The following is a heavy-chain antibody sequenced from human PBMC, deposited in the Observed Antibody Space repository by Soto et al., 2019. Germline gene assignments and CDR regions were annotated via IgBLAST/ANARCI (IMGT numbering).Heavy chain of an antibody. V-gene: IGHV1-8*01. Sequence: ASVKVSCKASGYTFTSYDINWVRQATGQGLEWMGWMNPNSGNTGYAQKFQGRVTMTRNTSISTAYMELSSLRSEDTAVYYCARGYLYCSGGSCYFFTFDIWGQGTMVTVSS. J-gene: IGHJ3*02. CDR3: ARGYLYCSGGSCYFFTFDI. CDR2: MNPNSGNT. D-gene: IGHD2-15*01. CDR1: GYTFTSYD.